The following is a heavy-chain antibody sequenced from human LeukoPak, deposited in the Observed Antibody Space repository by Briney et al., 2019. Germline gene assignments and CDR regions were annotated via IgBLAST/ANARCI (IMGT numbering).Heavy chain of an antibody. V-gene: IGHV4-39*07. CDR3: ARDTYGPHWFDP. J-gene: IGHJ5*02. D-gene: IGHD4-17*01. CDR1: GGSISSSIYY. Sequence: PSETLSLTCTVSGGSISSSIYYWGWIRQPPGKGLEWIGSIYYSGSTYYNPSLKSRVTMSVDTSKNQFSLKLSSVTAADTAVYYCARDTYGPHWFDPWGQGTLVTVSS. CDR2: IYYSGST.